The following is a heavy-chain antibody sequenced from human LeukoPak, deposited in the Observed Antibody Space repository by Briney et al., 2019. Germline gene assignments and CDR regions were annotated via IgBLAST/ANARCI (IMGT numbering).Heavy chain of an antibody. J-gene: IGHJ4*02. D-gene: IGHD3-3*01. V-gene: IGHV4-39*01. CDR1: GGSISSYY. CDR2: IYYSGST. CDR3: ARNQRITIFGVVKAFDY. Sequence: PSETLSLTCTVSGGSISSYYWGWIRQPPGKGLEWIGSIYYSGSTYYNPSLKSRVTISVDTSKNQFSLKLSSVTAADTAVYYCARNQRITIFGVVKAFDYWGQGTLVTVSS.